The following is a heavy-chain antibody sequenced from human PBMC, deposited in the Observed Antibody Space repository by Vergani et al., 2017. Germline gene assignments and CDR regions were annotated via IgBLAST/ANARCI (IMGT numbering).Heavy chain of an antibody. J-gene: IGHJ6*02. CDR2: ISKRSSTI. CDR3: ARGGLNGDYAYYYGMDV. V-gene: IGHV3-48*04. CDR1: PFTFTRYS. D-gene: IGHD4-17*01. Sequence: EVQLVESGGGLVQPGGSLPLSCAASPFTFTRYSMHWVRPAPVKALDWVSYISKRSSTIYYADPVKGRFTISRDNAKNSLYLQMNSLRAEDTAVYYCARGGLNGDYAYYYGMDVWGQGTTVTVSS.